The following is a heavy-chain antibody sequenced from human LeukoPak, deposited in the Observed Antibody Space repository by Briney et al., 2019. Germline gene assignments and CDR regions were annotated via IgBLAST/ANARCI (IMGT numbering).Heavy chain of an antibody. CDR1: AGPISSDY. V-gene: IGHV4-59*08. Sequence: SETLSLTCNVSAGPISSDYWSWIRHSPGKGLEWIGYIYSNGRTNYNPSLESRITISIDKSRNQFSLKLSSVTAADTAVYFCARSREPSTYCGGDCHNTVFDFWGQGTLVTVSS. CDR2: IYSNGRT. D-gene: IGHD2-21*02. J-gene: IGHJ4*02. CDR3: ARSREPSTYCGGDCHNTVFDF.